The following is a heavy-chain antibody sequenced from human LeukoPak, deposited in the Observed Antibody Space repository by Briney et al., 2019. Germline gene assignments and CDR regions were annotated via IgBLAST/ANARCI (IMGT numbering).Heavy chain of an antibody. V-gene: IGHV1-69*13. J-gene: IGHJ6*03. D-gene: IGHD3-3*01. CDR2: IIPIFGTA. CDR3: ARGTITIFGVPMEDYYYYYMDV. CDR1: GYTLTELS. Sequence: SVKVSCKVSGYTLTELSMHWVRQAPGKGLEWMGGIIPIFGTANYAQKFQGRVTITADESTSTAYMELSSLRSEDTAVYYCARGTITIFGVPMEDYYYYYMDVWGKGTTVTVSS.